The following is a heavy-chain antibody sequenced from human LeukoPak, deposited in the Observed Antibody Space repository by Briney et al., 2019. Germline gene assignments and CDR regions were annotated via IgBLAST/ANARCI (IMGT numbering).Heavy chain of an antibody. Sequence: SETLSLTCTVSGGSISSYYWSWIRQPAGKGLEWIGRIYTSGSTNYNPSLKSRVTISVDRSKNQFSLKLSSVTAADTAVYYCARTKGYYYDSSGYYVDYFDYWGQGTLVTVSS. CDR3: ARTKGYYYDSSGYYVDYFDY. J-gene: IGHJ4*02. CDR2: IYTSGST. CDR1: GGSISSYY. D-gene: IGHD3-22*01. V-gene: IGHV4-4*07.